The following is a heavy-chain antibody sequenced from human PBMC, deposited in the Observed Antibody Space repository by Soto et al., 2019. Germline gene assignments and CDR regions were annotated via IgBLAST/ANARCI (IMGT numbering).Heavy chain of an antibody. CDR1: GFTFSSYE. J-gene: IGHJ5*02. Sequence: RRLSCAASGFTFSSYEMNWVRQAPGKGLEWVSYISSSGSTIYYADSVKGRFTISRDNAKNSLYLQMNSLRAEDTAVYYCARGLEQLGNWFDPWGQGTLVTVSS. D-gene: IGHD3-3*01. CDR3: ARGLEQLGNWFDP. CDR2: ISSSGSTI. V-gene: IGHV3-48*03.